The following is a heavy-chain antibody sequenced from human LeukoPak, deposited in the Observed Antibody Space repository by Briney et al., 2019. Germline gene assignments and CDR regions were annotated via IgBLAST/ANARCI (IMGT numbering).Heavy chain of an antibody. CDR2: IRSKAYGGTT. V-gene: IGHV3-49*04. Sequence: GGSLRLSCTASGFTFGDYAMSWVRQAPGKGLEWVGFIRSKAYGGTTEYAASVKGRFTISRDDSKSIAYLQMNSLKTEDTAVYYCTRDIEGCFDYWGQGTLVTVSS. CDR1: GFTFGDYA. D-gene: IGHD1-26*01. CDR3: TRDIEGCFDY. J-gene: IGHJ4*02.